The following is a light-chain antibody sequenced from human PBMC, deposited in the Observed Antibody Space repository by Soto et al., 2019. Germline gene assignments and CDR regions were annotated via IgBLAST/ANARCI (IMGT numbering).Light chain of an antibody. V-gene: IGKV1-5*01. J-gene: IGKJ1*01. CDR2: DAS. Sequence: DIQMTQSPSTLSASVGDRVTITCRASQSISSWLAWYQQKPGKAPNLLIYDASSLESGVPSRFSGSGSGTEFTLTISSLQPDDFETYYCQQYSTYWTFGPGTKVEIK. CDR3: QQYSTYWT. CDR1: QSISSW.